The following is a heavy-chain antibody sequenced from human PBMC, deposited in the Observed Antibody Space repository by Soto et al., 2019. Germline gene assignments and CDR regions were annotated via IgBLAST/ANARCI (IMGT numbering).Heavy chain of an antibody. CDR3: ARCPRSSSSLILD. CDR1: GGSFSGYY. Sequence: PSETLSLTCAVYGGSFSGYYWSWIRQPPGKGLEWIGEINHSGSTNYNPSLKSRVTISVDTSKNQFSLKLSSVTAADTAVYYCARCPRSSSSLILDWGQGNLVTVSS. CDR2: INHSGST. V-gene: IGHV4-34*01. J-gene: IGHJ4*02. D-gene: IGHD6-6*01.